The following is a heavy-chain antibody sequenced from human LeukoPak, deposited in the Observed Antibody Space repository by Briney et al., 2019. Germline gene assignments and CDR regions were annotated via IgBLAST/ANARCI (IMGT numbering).Heavy chain of an antibody. D-gene: IGHD2-8*02. CDR2: IYYSGST. J-gene: IGHJ4*02. V-gene: IGHV4-39*07. CDR3: ARSPDSGGSPRLVDY. CDR1: GXSINSSSDY. Sequence: SETLSLTCTVSGXSINSSSDYWDWIRQPPGKGLEWIGNIYYSGSTNYNPSLKSRVTISVDTSKNQFSLKLSSVTAADTAVYYCARSPDSGGSPRLVDYWGQGTLVTVSS.